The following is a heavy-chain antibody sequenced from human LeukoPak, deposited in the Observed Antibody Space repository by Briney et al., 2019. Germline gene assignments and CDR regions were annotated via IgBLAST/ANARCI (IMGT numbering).Heavy chain of an antibody. J-gene: IGHJ4*02. CDR3: AKDRHYESNVLGY. D-gene: IGHD3-22*01. V-gene: IGHV3-23*01. CDR1: GFTFSSYA. CDR2: ISGSGGST. Sequence: QSGGSLRLSCAASGFTFSSYAMSWVRQAPGKGLEWVSAISGSGGSTYYADSVKGRFTISRDNSKNTLYLQMNSLRAEDTAVYYCAKDRHYESNVLGYWGQGTLVTVSS.